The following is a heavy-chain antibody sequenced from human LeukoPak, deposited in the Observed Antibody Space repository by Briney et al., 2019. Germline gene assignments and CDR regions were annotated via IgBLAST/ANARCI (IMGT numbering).Heavy chain of an antibody. J-gene: IGHJ3*02. D-gene: IGHD2-21*02. CDR1: GYSISSGYY. Sequence: SETLSLTCTVSGYSISSGYYWGWIRQPPGKGLEWIGSIYHSGSTYYNPSLKSRVTISVDTSKNQFSLKLTSVTAADTAVYYCAREYFVVVTVNDAFDIWGQGTMVTVSS. CDR3: AREYFVVVTVNDAFDI. CDR2: IYHSGST. V-gene: IGHV4-38-2*02.